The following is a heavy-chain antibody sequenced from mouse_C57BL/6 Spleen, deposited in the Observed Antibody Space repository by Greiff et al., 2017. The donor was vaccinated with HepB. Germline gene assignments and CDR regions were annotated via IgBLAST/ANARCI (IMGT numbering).Heavy chain of an antibody. CDR2: IDPSDSYT. J-gene: IGHJ2*01. CDR3: ASPHSSCYNFDD. Sequence: QVQLQQPGAELVMPGASVKLSCKASGYTFTSYWMHWVKQRPGQGLEWIGAIDPSDSYTNYNQKCKGKSTLAVDKSSSTAYMQLSSLTAEDSAVYYFASPHSSCYNFDDWGQGTTLTVSS. CDR1: GYTFTSYW. V-gene: IGHV1-69*01. D-gene: IGHD3-2*02.